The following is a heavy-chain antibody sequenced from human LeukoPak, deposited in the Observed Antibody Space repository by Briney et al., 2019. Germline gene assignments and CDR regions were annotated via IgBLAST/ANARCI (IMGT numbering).Heavy chain of an antibody. J-gene: IGHJ4*02. Sequence: GGSLRLSCAPPGFTFSNYWMSWVRQAPGKGLEWVAHIKQDGSEKYYVDSVKGRFTISRDNAKNSLYLQVNSLRGEDTAVSFCARVLVVVPTARYFDFWGQGTLVTVSS. CDR1: GFTFSNYW. CDR2: IKQDGSEK. D-gene: IGHD2-2*01. V-gene: IGHV3-7*01. CDR3: ARVLVVVPTARYFDF.